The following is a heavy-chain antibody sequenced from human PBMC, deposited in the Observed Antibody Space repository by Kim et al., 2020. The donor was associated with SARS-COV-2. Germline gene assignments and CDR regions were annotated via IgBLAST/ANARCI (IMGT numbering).Heavy chain of an antibody. Sequence: GGSLRLSCAASGFTFTSYAMHWVRQAPGKGLEWVPIISYDGSNTYYADSVKGRFTISRDNSKNTLYLQMNSLRVEDTAVYYCARDSGDNWYGSGMDVWG. D-gene: IGHD1-1*01. V-gene: IGHV3-30*04. CDR1: GFTFTSYA. CDR3: ARDSGDNWYGSGMDV. J-gene: IGHJ6*02. CDR2: ISYDGSNT.